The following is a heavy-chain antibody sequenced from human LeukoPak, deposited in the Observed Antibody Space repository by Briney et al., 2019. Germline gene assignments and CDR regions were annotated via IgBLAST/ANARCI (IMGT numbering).Heavy chain of an antibody. CDR2: IRTSGYDI. J-gene: IGHJ5*02. D-gene: IGHD2-15*01. V-gene: IGHV3-21*01. CDR1: GFMLCDQS. Sequence: GGALRLSCAAPGFMLCDQSRGSVRQAPGQGPERVSSIRTSGYDIYYGDAVKRRVTISRDNAKTSLYLQMNSLRADDTAVYYCARGYCSGGRCYWSWFDPWGQGTLVTVSS. CDR3: ARGYCSGGRCYWSWFDP.